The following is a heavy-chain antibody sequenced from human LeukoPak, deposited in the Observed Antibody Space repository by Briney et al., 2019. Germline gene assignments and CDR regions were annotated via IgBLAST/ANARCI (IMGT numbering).Heavy chain of an antibody. CDR3: ARESSGYYYYYGMDV. V-gene: IGHV3-30*02. D-gene: IGHD3-22*01. CDR2: IRYDGSTK. J-gene: IGHJ6*02. CDR1: GFSFSIHW. Sequence: PGGSLRLSCAASGFSFSIHWMTWVRQAPGKGLEWVTFIRYDGSTKYYADSVKGRFTISRDNAKNSLYLQMNSLRAEDTAVYYCARESSGYYYYYGMDVWGQGTTVTVSS.